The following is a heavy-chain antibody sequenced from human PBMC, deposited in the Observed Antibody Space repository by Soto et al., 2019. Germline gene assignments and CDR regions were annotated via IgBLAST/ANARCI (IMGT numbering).Heavy chain of an antibody. CDR1: GGSIRSGGYH. CDR3: ARLRVNDGAFDL. V-gene: IGHV4-31*03. CDR2: IYHTGSA. Sequence: QVQLLESGPGLVKPSQTLSLTCTVSGGSIRSGGYHWTWIRQHPGKGLEWIGNIYHTGSAYYTPSLKSRVITSVDTSKNQFSLKLSSVTAADTAVYYCARLRVNDGAFDLWGQGTMVTVSS. J-gene: IGHJ3*01.